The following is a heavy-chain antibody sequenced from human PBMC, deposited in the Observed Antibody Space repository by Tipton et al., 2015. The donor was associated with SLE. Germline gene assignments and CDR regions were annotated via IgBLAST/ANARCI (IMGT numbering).Heavy chain of an antibody. CDR2: INHSGST. J-gene: IGHJ4*02. D-gene: IGHD5-18*01. V-gene: IGHV4-34*01. Sequence: TLSLTCAVYGGSFSGYYWSWIRQPPEKGLEWIGEINHSGSTNYNPSLKSRVTISVDTSKNQFSLKLSSVTAADTAVYYCARDVPGYTAMAHWGQGTLVTVSS. CDR3: ARDVPGYTAMAH. CDR1: GGSFSGYY.